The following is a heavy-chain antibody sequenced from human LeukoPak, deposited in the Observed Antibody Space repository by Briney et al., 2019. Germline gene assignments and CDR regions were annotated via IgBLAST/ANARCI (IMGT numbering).Heavy chain of an antibody. CDR2: IYYSGST. D-gene: IGHD6-19*01. V-gene: IGHV4-59*01. J-gene: IGHJ6*02. Sequence: SETLSLTCTVSGGSISSYYWSWIRQPPGKRLEWIGYIYYSGSTNYNPSLKSRVTISVDTSKNQFSLKLSSVTAADTAVYYCARAVAVGTYYYYYGMDVWGQGTTVTVSS. CDR3: ARAVAVGTYYYYYGMDV. CDR1: GGSISSYY.